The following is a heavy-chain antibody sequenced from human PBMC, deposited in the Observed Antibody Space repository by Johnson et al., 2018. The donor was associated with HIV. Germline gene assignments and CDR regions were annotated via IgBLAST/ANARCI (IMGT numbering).Heavy chain of an antibody. Sequence: VQLVESGGGLVQPGGSLRLSCAASGFTFSSYDMNWVRQPTGKGLEWVSSIDTTGDTYYPDSVTGRFTISRDNSKNTLYLQMNSLRAEDTAVYYCATPRIPTDRAFDIWGQGTMVTVSS. CDR3: ATPRIPTDRAFDI. V-gene: IGHV3-13*01. J-gene: IGHJ3*02. D-gene: IGHD2/OR15-2a*01. CDR2: IDTTGDT. CDR1: GFTFSSYD.